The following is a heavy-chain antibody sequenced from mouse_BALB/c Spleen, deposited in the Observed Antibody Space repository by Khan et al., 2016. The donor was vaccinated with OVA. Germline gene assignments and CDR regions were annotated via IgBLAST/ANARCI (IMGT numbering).Heavy chain of an antibody. V-gene: IGHV3-2*02. Sequence: VQLKESGPGLVKPSQSLSLTCTVTGYSITSGYGWNWIRQFPGNKLEWMGYISYRGSTNYNPSLKSRISLTRDTSKNQFFLQLNSVTTEDTATYYCARTARIKYWGQGTTLTVSS. CDR2: ISYRGST. J-gene: IGHJ2*01. CDR3: ARTARIKY. D-gene: IGHD1-2*01. CDR1: GYSITSGYG.